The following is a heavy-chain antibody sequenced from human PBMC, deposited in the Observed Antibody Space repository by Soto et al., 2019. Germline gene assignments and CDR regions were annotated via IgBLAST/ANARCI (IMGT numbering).Heavy chain of an antibody. CDR1: GFTFSGSA. CDR3: TRDPRKDYDSSGYASRFDP. D-gene: IGHD3-22*01. Sequence: EVQLVESGGGLVQPGGSLKLSCAASGFTFSGSAMHWVRQASGKGLEWVGRIRSKTNNYATAYAASVKGRFTISRDDSKNTAYLQMNSLKTEDTAVYYCTRDPRKDYDSSGYASRFDPWGQGTPVTVSS. J-gene: IGHJ5*02. V-gene: IGHV3-73*02. CDR2: IRSKTNNYAT.